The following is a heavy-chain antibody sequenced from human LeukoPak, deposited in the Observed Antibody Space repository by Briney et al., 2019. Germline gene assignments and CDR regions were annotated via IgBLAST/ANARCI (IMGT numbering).Heavy chain of an antibody. CDR1: GGSISSYY. CDR3: ARQSGTRGNGDWFDP. D-gene: IGHD1-7*01. J-gene: IGHJ5*02. Sequence: SETLSLTCTVSGGSISSYYWSWIRQPPGKGLEWIGYIYYSGSTNYNPSLKSRVTISVDTSKNQFSLKLSSVTAADTAVYYCARQSGTRGNGDWFDPWGQGTLVTVSS. CDR2: IYYSGST. V-gene: IGHV4-59*08.